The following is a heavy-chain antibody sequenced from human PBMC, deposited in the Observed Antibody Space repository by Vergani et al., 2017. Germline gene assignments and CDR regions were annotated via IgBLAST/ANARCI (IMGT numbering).Heavy chain of an antibody. CDR3: AREGFYDSSGSIDY. D-gene: IGHD3-22*01. V-gene: IGHV4-61*02. J-gene: IGHJ4*02. CDR1: GGSISSGSYY. Sequence: QVQLQESGPGLVKPSQTLSLTCTVSGGSISSGSYYWSWIRQPAGKGLEWIGSIYTSGSTNYNPSLKSRVTMSVDTSKNQFSLKLSSVTAADTAVYYCAREGFYDSSGSIDYWGQGTLVTVSS. CDR2: IYTSGST.